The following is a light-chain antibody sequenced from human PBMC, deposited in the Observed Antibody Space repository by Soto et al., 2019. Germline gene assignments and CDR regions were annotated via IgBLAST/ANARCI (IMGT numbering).Light chain of an antibody. CDR1: QSVNSN. V-gene: IGKV3-15*01. CDR3: QQYNNWPLS. J-gene: IGKJ4*01. CDR2: GES. Sequence: EIVMTQSPATLSVSPGERATLSCRASQSVNSNLAWYQQKPGQAPRLLIYGESTRATGIPARFSGSGSGTEFTLTIGSLQSEDFAVYYCQQYNNWPLSFGGGTKVELK.